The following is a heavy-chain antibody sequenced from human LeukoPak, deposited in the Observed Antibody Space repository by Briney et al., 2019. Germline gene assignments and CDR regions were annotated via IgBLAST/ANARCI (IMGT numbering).Heavy chain of an antibody. CDR1: GFTFDDYA. J-gene: IGHJ3*02. V-gene: IGHV3-9*03. D-gene: IGHD4-17*01. CDR3: AKDINYGWTTVTTNAFDI. CDR2: ISWNSGSI. Sequence: GGSLRLSCAASGFTFDDYAMHWVRQAPGKGLEWVSGISWNSGSIGYADSVKGRFTISRDNAKNSLYLQMNSLRAEDMALYYCAKDINYGWTTVTTNAFDIWGQGTMVTVSS.